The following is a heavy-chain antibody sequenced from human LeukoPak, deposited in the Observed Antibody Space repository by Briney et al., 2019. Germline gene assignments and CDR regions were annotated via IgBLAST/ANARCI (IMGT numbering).Heavy chain of an antibody. CDR2: ISASGGST. Sequence: GGSLRLSCAASGFTFSSSAMSWVRQVPGKGLEWVSGISASGGSTSYADSVRGRFTISRDNSKNTLYVQMNSLRDEDTAVYYCAKGPGSYHPHYFDYWGQGTLVTVSS. V-gene: IGHV3-23*01. J-gene: IGHJ4*02. CDR3: AKGPGSYHPHYFDY. CDR1: GFTFSSSA. D-gene: IGHD3-10*01.